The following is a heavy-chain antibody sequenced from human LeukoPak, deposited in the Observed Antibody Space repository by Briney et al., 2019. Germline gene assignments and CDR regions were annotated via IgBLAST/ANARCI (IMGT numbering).Heavy chain of an antibody. D-gene: IGHD4-17*01. V-gene: IGHV3-30-3*01. CDR1: GFTFSNYA. CDR2: ISYDGSNE. J-gene: IGHJ5*02. Sequence: PGGSLRLSCATSGFTFSNYAMHWVRQAPGKGLEWVAVISYDGSNEYYADSVKGRFTISRDNSKNTLYLQMNSLRAEDTAVYYCARVTTTSCLDDYGDSTPHNWFDPWGQGTLVTVSS. CDR3: ARVTTTSCLDDYGDSTPHNWFDP.